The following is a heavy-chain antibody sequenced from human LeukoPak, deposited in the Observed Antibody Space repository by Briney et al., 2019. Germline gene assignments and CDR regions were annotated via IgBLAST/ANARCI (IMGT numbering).Heavy chain of an antibody. Sequence: SETLSLTCTVSGGSISSSSYYWGWIRQPPGKGLEWIGSIYYSGSTYYNPSLKSLVTISVDTSKNQFSLKLSSVTATDTAVYYCARQAMIVVAFTLNWGQGTLVTVSS. CDR3: ARQAMIVVAFTLN. J-gene: IGHJ4*02. CDR1: GGSISSSSYY. D-gene: IGHD3-22*01. V-gene: IGHV4-39*01. CDR2: IYYSGST.